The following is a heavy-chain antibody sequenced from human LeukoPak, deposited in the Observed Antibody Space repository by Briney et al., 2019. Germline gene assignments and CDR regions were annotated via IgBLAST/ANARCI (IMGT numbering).Heavy chain of an antibody. CDR3: ASQALAAAAPFDY. J-gene: IGHJ4*02. D-gene: IGHD6-13*01. Sequence: GASVKVSCKASGYTFTSYYMHWVRQAPGQGLEWMGIINPSGGSTSYAQKFQGRVTMTRDTSTSTVYMELSSLRSEDTTVYYCASQALAAAAPFDYWGQGTLVTVSS. CDR2: INPSGGST. V-gene: IGHV1-46*01. CDR1: GYTFTSYY.